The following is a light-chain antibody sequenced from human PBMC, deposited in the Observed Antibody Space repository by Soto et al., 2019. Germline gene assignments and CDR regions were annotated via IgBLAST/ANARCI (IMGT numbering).Light chain of an antibody. CDR3: QQRTNWPSLT. CDR2: DAS. J-gene: IGKJ4*01. V-gene: IGKV3-11*01. CDR1: QSVSTY. Sequence: EIVLTQLPATLSLSPGERATLSCRASQSVSTYLAWYQQKPGQAPRLLIYDASNRATSIPARFSGSGSGTDFTLTISSLEPEDFAVYYCQQRTNWPSLTFGGGTTVEIK.